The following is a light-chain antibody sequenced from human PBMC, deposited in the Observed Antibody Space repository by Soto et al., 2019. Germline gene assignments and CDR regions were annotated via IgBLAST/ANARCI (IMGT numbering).Light chain of an antibody. V-gene: IGLV2-8*01. CDR1: SSDVGGYNY. Sequence: QSVLTQPPSASGSPGQSVTISCTGTSSDVGGYNYVSWYQQHPGEAPKLIIYEVTKRPSGVPDRFSGSKSGHTASLTVSGLQAEDEADYHCCSYAGNSNYVVGTGTKVTVL. CDR3: CSYAGNSNYV. J-gene: IGLJ1*01. CDR2: EVT.